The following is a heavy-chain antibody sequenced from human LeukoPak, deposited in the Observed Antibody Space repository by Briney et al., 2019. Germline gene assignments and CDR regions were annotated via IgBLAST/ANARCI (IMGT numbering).Heavy chain of an antibody. D-gene: IGHD5/OR15-5a*01. J-gene: IGHJ5*02. Sequence: SQTLSLTCTVSGGSISSGDYYWSWIRQPPGKGLEWIGYIYYSGSTYYNPSLKGRVTISVDTSKNQFSLKLSSVTAADTAVYYCARESYIVFNWFDPWGQGTLVTVSS. CDR1: GGSISSGDYY. CDR3: ARESYIVFNWFDP. CDR2: IYYSGST. V-gene: IGHV4-30-4*01.